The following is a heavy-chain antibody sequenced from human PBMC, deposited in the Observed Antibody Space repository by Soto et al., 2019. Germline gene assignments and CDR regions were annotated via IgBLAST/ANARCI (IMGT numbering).Heavy chain of an antibody. D-gene: IGHD6-13*01. CDR2: IFYSGSP. J-gene: IGHJ5*02. CDR1: GGSLSNYY. V-gene: IGHV4-59*01. Sequence: SETLSLTCTVSGGSLSNYYWSWIRQPPGKGLEWIGYIFYSGSPNYNPSLKSRVTISEDRSTNQFSLQVKSVTAADTAVYYCARGGVSGWSNWFEPWGQGTLVTVSS. CDR3: ARGGVSGWSNWFEP.